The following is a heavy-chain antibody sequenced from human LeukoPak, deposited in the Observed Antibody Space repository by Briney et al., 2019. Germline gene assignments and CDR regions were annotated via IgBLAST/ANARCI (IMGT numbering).Heavy chain of an antibody. CDR1: SGSISSHY. D-gene: IGHD3-16*02. Sequence: SETLSLTCTVSSGSISSHYWSWIRQPPGKGLEWIGYIDNSGSTNYNPSLKSRVTISVDSSKNQFSLKLNSVTAADTAVYYCARVGVTFGGLIVTGYYFDYWGQGTLVTVSS. CDR2: IDNSGST. V-gene: IGHV4-59*11. CDR3: ARVGVTFGGLIVTGYYFDY. J-gene: IGHJ4*02.